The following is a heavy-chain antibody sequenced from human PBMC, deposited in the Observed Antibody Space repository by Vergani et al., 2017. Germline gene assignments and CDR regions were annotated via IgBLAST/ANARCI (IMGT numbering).Heavy chain of an antibody. D-gene: IGHD1-26*01. Sequence: LESGGGLVQPGGSIRLSCFGSGFTFSTFNMHWVRQIPGKGLEYISGISSDGKSTNYAKSVKGRFIVTRDNSKNSLHLQMGNLRVEDTGIYYCSKDEKYTAPWERGYFHVLDVWGQGTLVTVSS. CDR3: SKDEKYTAPWERGYFHVLDV. CDR1: GFTFSTFN. V-gene: IGHV3-64*01. CDR2: ISSDGKST. J-gene: IGHJ4*02.